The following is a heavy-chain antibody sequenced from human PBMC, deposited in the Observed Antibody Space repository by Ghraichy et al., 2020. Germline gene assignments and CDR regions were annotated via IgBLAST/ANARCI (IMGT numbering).Heavy chain of an antibody. V-gene: IGHV4-4*07. CDR2: IYTSGST. CDR1: GGSISSYY. Sequence: ETLSLTCTVSGGSISSYYWSWIRQPAGKGLEWIGRIYTSGSTNYNPSLKSRVTMSVDTSKNQFSLKLSSVTAADTAVYYCAREMATWALYYYYYMDVWGKGTTVTVSS. CDR3: AREMATWALYYYYYMDV. D-gene: IGHD5-24*01. J-gene: IGHJ6*03.